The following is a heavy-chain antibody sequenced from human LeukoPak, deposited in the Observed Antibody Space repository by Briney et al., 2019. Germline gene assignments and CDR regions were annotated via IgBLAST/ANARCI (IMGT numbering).Heavy chain of an antibody. J-gene: IGHJ4*02. CDR3: ARGLGKIAL. V-gene: IGHV4-34*01. CDR2: INHSGST. D-gene: IGHD6-13*01. CDR1: GGSFSGYF. Sequence: SETLSLTCAVYGGSFSGYFWSWIRQPPGKGLEWIGEINHSGSTNYNPSLKSRVTISLDTSKNQFSLRLSSVTAADTAVYYCARGLGKIALWGQGTLVTVSS.